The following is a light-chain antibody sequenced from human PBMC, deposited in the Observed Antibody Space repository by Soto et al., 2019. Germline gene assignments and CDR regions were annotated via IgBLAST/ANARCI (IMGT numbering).Light chain of an antibody. CDR3: QQRSNFWT. CDR2: DAS. Sequence: EIVLTQSPATLSLSPGERATLSCRASQSVSSYLAWYQQKPGQAPRLLIYDASNRATGIPARFSGSGSGTDFTRTISSLEPEDFAVYYCQQRSNFWTFGQGTKVEIK. CDR1: QSVSSY. V-gene: IGKV3-11*01. J-gene: IGKJ1*01.